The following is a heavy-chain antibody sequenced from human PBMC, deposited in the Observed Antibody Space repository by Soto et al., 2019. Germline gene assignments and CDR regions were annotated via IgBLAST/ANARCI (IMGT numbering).Heavy chain of an antibody. Sequence: ESGGGVVQPGRSLRLSCAASEFTFSDYTIHWVRQAPGKGLEWVAVISYDGNNKKYADSVEGRFTISRDNSKNTLYLQLNSLRDEDTAVYYCAKDHYHPGSALKWAVNWFDAWGQGTLVTVSS. CDR3: AKDHYHPGSALKWAVNWFDA. D-gene: IGHD3-10*01. V-gene: IGHV3-30-3*01. J-gene: IGHJ5*02. CDR2: ISYDGNNK. CDR1: EFTFSDYT.